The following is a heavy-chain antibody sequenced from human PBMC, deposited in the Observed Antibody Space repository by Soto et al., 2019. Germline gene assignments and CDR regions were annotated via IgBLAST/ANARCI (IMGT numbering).Heavy chain of an antibody. Sequence: SETLSLTCTVSGGSIVTGSYYWGWIRQPPGKGLEWLGHIYYSGNTYYPPSLKSRVTISVDTSKNQFSLRLSSVTAADTAVYYCARLPQEYNYYGMDVRGQGTTVTVSS. V-gene: IGHV4-39*01. CDR2: IYYSGNT. D-gene: IGHD1-1*01. J-gene: IGHJ6*02. CDR3: ARLPQEYNYYGMDV. CDR1: GGSIVTGSYY.